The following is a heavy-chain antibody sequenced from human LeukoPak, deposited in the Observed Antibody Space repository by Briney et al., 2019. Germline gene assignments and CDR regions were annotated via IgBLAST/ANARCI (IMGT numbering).Heavy chain of an antibody. D-gene: IGHD4-17*01. CDR2: INHSGST. CDR3: ARSGLRGYGY. Sequence: SETLSLTCAVYRGSFSGYYWSWIRQPPGKGLEWIGEINHSGSTNYNPSLKSRVTISVDTSKNQFSLKLSSVTAADTAVYYCARSGLRGYGYWGQGTLVTVSS. J-gene: IGHJ4*02. CDR1: RGSFSGYY. V-gene: IGHV4-34*01.